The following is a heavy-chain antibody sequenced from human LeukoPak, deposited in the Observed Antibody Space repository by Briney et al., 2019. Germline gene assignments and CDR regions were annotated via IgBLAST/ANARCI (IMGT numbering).Heavy chain of an antibody. J-gene: IGHJ5*02. D-gene: IGHD6-13*01. V-gene: IGHV4-59*01. Sequence: SETLSLTCTASGGTIRSYYWSWIRQPPGKGLEWIGYVFYSGSTNYSPSLKSRVTISVDTTKNQFSLNLRSVTDADTAVYYCASSRGAAGRYDNWFDPWGQGTLVTVSS. CDR2: VFYSGST. CDR3: ASSRGAAGRYDNWFDP. CDR1: GGTIRSYY.